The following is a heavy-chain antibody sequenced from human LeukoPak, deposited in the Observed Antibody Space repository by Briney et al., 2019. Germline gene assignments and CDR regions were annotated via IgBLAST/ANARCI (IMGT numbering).Heavy chain of an antibody. Sequence: ASVKVSCKASGYTFTSYYMHWVRQAPGQGLEWMGIINPSGGSTSYAQKFQGRVTMTRDTSTSTVYMELSSLRSEDTAVYYCARVPMVRGERRNYYFDYWSQGTLVTVSS. CDR2: INPSGGST. CDR1: GYTFTSYY. CDR3: ARVPMVRGERRNYYFDY. V-gene: IGHV1-46*01. J-gene: IGHJ4*02. D-gene: IGHD3-10*01.